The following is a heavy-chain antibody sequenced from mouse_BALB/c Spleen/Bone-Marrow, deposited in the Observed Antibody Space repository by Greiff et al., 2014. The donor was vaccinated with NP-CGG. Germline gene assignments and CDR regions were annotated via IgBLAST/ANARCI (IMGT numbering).Heavy chain of an antibody. D-gene: IGHD1-1*01. CDR3: ARSNYVGYYAMDY. Sequence: EVQLVESGGGLVQPGGSRKLSCAASGFTFSSFGIHWVRQAPEKGLEWVAYVSSDSSTIYYADTVKGRLTISRDNPKNTLFLQMTSLRSEDTAMYCCARSNYVGYYAMDYWGQGTSVTVSS. CDR1: GFTFSSFG. J-gene: IGHJ4*01. V-gene: IGHV5-17*02. CDR2: VSSDSSTI.